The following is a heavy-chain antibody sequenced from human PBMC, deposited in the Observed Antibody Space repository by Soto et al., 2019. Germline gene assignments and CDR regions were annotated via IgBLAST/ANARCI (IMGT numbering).Heavy chain of an antibody. CDR2: IVVGSDNT. Sequence: SVKVSFKTSGLSFTCSAIQWVRQARGQRLEWIGWIVVGSDNTNYAQKFQERVTITRDLSTNTIYMDLSGLRSEDTAVYYCAASPPFRQNYCYGAMDVWGQGSTVTVSS. CDR3: AASPPFRQNYCYGAMDV. CDR1: GLSFTCSA. V-gene: IGHV1-58*02. J-gene: IGHJ6*02.